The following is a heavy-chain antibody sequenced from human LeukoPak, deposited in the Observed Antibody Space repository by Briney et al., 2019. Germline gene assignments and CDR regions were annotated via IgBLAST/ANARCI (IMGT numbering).Heavy chain of an antibody. CDR1: GYSISSGYY. V-gene: IGHV4-38-2*01. Sequence: SETLSLTCAVSGYSISSGYYWGWIRQPPGKGLEWIGSVYHSGSTYYNPSLKSRVSISVDTSKNQFSLKLSSVTAADTAVYYCARRYCSSTNCPLDYWGQGTLVTVSS. J-gene: IGHJ4*02. D-gene: IGHD2-2*01. CDR3: ARRYCSSTNCPLDY. CDR2: VYHSGST.